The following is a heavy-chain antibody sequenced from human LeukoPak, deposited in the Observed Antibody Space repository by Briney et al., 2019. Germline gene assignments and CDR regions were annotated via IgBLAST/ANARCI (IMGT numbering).Heavy chain of an antibody. CDR2: IYYSGST. CDR3: ARVGVGASDGAFDI. J-gene: IGHJ3*02. Sequence: PSETLSLTCTVSGGSISSYYWSWIRQPPGKGLEWIGYIYYSGSTNYNPSLKSRVTISVDTSKNQFSLKLSSVTAADTALYYCARVGVGASDGAFDIWGQGTMVTVSS. V-gene: IGHV4-59*01. D-gene: IGHD1-26*01. CDR1: GGSISSYY.